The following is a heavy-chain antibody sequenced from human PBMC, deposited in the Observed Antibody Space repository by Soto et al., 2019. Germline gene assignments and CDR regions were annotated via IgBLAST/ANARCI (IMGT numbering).Heavy chain of an antibody. V-gene: IGHV3-48*03. CDR1: GFTFSSFD. J-gene: IGHJ4*02. CDR3: ARGIGYNIFDY. Sequence: EVQLVESGGNLVQPGGSLRLSCAASGFTFSSFDMNWVSQAPGKGLEWISYISGSGYTIYYADSVRGRFTFSRDNAKDSLYLQLNSLRVEDTAVYYCARGIGYNIFDYWGQGTLVTVSS. CDR2: ISGSGYTI. D-gene: IGHD5-18*01.